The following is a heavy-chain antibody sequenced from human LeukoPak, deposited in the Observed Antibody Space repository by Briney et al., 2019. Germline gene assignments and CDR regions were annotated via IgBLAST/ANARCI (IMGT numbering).Heavy chain of an antibody. Sequence: GGSLRLSCAASGFTFSSYAMSWVRQAPGKGLEWVSAISGSGGSTYYADSVKGRFTISRDNSKNTLYLQMNSLRAEGTAVYYCAKAGGYSGFRLDYWGQGTLVTVSS. CDR2: ISGSGGST. CDR1: GFTFSSYA. J-gene: IGHJ4*02. V-gene: IGHV3-23*01. D-gene: IGHD5-12*01. CDR3: AKAGGYSGFRLDY.